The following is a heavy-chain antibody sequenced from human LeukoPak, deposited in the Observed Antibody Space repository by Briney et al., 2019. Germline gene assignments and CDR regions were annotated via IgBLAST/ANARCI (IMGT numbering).Heavy chain of an antibody. J-gene: IGHJ1*01. CDR2: IKQDGSEK. CDR3: ARANYGGNPRYFQH. Sequence: GGSLRHSCAASGFTFSSYWMSWVRQAPGKGLEWVAIIKQDGSEKYYVDSVKGRFTISRDNAQNSLYLQMNSLRAEDTAVYYCARANYGGNPRYFQHWGQGTLVTVSS. V-gene: IGHV3-7*03. CDR1: GFTFSSYW. D-gene: IGHD4-23*01.